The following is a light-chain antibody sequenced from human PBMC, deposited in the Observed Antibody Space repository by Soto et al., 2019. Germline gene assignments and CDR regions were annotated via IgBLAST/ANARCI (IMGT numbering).Light chain of an antibody. J-gene: IGLJ2*01. CDR3: SSYTSSSTLV. CDR1: SSDVGGYNY. CDR2: DVS. Sequence: QSALTQFASVSGSPGQSITISCTGTSSDVGGYNYVTWYQQHPGKAPKLMIYDVSTRPSGVSNRFSGSKSGNTASLTISGLQAEDEADYYCSSYTSSSTLVFGGGTKLTVL. V-gene: IGLV2-14*03.